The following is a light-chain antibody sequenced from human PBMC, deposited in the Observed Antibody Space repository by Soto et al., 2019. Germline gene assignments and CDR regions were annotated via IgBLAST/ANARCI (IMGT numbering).Light chain of an antibody. V-gene: IGLV1-47*02. Sequence: QSVLTQPPSASGTPGQRVTISCSGSSSNIGSNYVYWYQQLPGTAPKLLIYSNNQRPSGVPDRFSGSKSGTSASLAISGLRSEDEADYYCAAWDSSLSAYVFGTGTKAPS. CDR2: SNN. CDR3: AAWDSSLSAYV. J-gene: IGLJ1*01. CDR1: SSNIGSNY.